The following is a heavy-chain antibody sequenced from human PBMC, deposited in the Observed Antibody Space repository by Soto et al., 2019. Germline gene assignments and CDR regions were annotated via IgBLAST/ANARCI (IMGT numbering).Heavy chain of an antibody. V-gene: IGHV1-3*01. CDR3: ARAVEMSGTTIAAFDI. J-gene: IGHJ3*02. CDR1: GSTFTSYA. CDR2: INAGNGNT. Sequence: VASVKVSCKASGSTFTSYAMHWVRQAPGQRLEWMGWINAGNGNTKYSQKFQGRVTITRDTSASTAYMELSSLRSEDTTVYYCARAVEMSGTTIAAFDIWRQGTMVTVSS. D-gene: IGHD1-7*01.